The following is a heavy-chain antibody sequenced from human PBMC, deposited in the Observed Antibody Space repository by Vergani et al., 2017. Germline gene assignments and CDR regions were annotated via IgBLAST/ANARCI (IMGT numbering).Heavy chain of an antibody. D-gene: IGHD3-10*01. CDR1: GDSIISRSYY. J-gene: IGHJ2*01. Sequence: QMQLQESGPGLVKASETLSLTCTVSGDSIISRSYYWGWIRQPPGKGLEWIGSIYNSGNGDSSSSLKSRVTISADPSKNQFSLRLTSVTAADTAVYYCASGKYYSGSTSHFRGRYFDVWGRGTLVTVPS. CDR3: ASGKYYSGSTSHFRGRYFDV. V-gene: IGHV4-39*01. CDR2: IYNSGNG.